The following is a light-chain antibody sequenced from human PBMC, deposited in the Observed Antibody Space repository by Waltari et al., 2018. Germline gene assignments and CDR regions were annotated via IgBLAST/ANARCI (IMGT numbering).Light chain of an antibody. CDR1: DFPKKY. CDR2: EDT. V-gene: IGLV3-10*01. J-gene: IGLJ3*02. CDR3: YSTDSSGNHRV. Sequence: SYELTQPPSVSVSPGQTARITRPGDDFPKKYAYWYHQKPGQAPVVFIHEDTKRPSGIPERFSGSSSGTMATFTISGAQVEDEADYYCYSTDSSGNHRVFGRGTKLTVL.